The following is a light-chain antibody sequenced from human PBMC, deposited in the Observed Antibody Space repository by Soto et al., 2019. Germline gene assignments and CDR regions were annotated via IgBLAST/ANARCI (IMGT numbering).Light chain of an antibody. J-gene: IGKJ5*01. V-gene: IGKV1-12*01. CDR1: QGIRSW. CDR3: QQANSFPIT. CDR2: AAS. Sequence: DIQMTQSPSSVSASVGDRVTITCRASQGIRSWLAWYQQKPGKAPKLLIYAASNLQSGVPSRFSGSGSETDFTLTISSLQPEDFATYYCQQANSFPITFGQGTRLEIK.